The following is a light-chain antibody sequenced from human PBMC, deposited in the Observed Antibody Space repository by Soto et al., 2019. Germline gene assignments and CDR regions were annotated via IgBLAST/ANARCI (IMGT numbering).Light chain of an antibody. CDR1: TSDIGGYNY. Sequence: QSALTQPPSASGSPGQSVAISCTGTTSDIGGYNYVSRYQQHPGKAPKLMIYEVNKRPSGVPDRFSGSKSGNTASLTVSGLQAEDEADYYCSSHGGNSPYVFGTGTKLTVL. CDR3: SSHGGNSPYV. J-gene: IGLJ1*01. V-gene: IGLV2-8*01. CDR2: EVN.